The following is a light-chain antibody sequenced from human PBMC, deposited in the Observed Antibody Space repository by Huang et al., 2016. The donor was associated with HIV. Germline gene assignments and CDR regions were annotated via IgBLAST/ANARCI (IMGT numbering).Light chain of an antibody. CDR2: AAS. Sequence: DIQMPQSPSSLSASVGDRVTITCRASQSISSYLNWYQQKPGKAPKLLIYAASSFQSGVPSRFSGSGSGTDFTLTISSLQPEDFATYYCQQSYSTLRYTFGQGTKLEIK. V-gene: IGKV1-39*01. CDR1: QSISSY. CDR3: QQSYSTLRYT. J-gene: IGKJ2*01.